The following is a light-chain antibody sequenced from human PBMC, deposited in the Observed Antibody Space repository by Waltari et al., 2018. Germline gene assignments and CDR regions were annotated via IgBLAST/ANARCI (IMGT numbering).Light chain of an antibody. CDR3: AAWDASLNGPV. J-gene: IGLJ2*01. V-gene: IGLV1-44*01. Sequence: QSVLTQPPSASGTPGQRVTLPCSGSSSHIGSNTVTWYQQLPGTAPKLLIYSNNQRPSGVPDRFSGSKSGTSASLAISGLQSEDEADYYCAAWDASLNGPVFAGGTKLTVL. CDR1: SSHIGSNT. CDR2: SNN.